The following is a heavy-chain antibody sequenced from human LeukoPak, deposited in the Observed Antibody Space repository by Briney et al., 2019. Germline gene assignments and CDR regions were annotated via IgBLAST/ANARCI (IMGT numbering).Heavy chain of an antibody. V-gene: IGHV5-51*01. CDR1: GYSFTTYW. D-gene: IGHD3-10*01. CDR2: IYPGDSDT. Sequence: GESLKISCQGSGYSFTTYWIGWVRQMPGKGLEWMGIIYPGDSDTRYSPSFQGQVTISADKSISTAYLQWSSLKASDTAMYYCARTYYYGSGSYQFPAYWGQGTLVTVSS. CDR3: ARTYYYGSGSYQFPAY. J-gene: IGHJ4*02.